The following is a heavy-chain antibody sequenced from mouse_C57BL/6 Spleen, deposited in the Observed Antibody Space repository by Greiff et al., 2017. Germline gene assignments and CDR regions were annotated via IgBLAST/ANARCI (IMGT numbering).Heavy chain of an antibody. CDR2: IDPENGAS. V-gene: IGHV14-4*01. CDR1: GFNIKDDY. D-gene: IGHD2-3*01. Sequence: VQLQQSGAELVRPGASVKLSCTASGFNIKDDYMHWVKQRPEQGLEWIGWIDPENGASEYASKFQGKATITADTSSNTAYMQLSSLTSEDSAVYFCARRDGYSWFAYWAKGLWSLSLQ. J-gene: IGHJ3*01. CDR3: ARRDGYSWFAY.